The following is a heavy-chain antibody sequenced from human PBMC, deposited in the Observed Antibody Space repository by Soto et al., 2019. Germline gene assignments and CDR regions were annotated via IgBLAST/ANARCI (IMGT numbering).Heavy chain of an antibody. V-gene: IGHV4-34*01. CDR1: GASFTGYD. CDR2: IKHWGGT. D-gene: IGHD5-12*01. Sequence: QLQQWGAGLLKPSETLSLTCAVNGASFTGYDWRWIRQPPVKGLEWIGEIKHWGGTNYSPSLMWRVTLSADTYKNQFSMKFNAVTGADTDVYDCGRGQEGIVSTHWDQGTLVTVSS. CDR3: GRGQEGIVSTH. J-gene: IGHJ4*02.